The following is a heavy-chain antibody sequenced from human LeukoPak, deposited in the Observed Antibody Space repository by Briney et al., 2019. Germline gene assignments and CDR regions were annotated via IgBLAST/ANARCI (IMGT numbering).Heavy chain of an antibody. Sequence: SETLSLTCTVSGGSISSSSYYWGWIRQPPGKGLEWIGSIYYSGSTYYNPSLKSRVTISVDTSKNQFSLKLSSVTAADTAVYYCARRGGIVGALFDPWGQGTLVTVSS. J-gene: IGHJ5*02. CDR2: IYYSGST. D-gene: IGHD1-26*01. V-gene: IGHV4-39*01. CDR1: GGSISSSSYY. CDR3: ARRGGIVGALFDP.